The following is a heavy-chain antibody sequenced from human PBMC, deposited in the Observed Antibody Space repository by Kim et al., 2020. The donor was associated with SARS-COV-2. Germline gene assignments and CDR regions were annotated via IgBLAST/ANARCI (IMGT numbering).Heavy chain of an antibody. J-gene: IGHJ4*02. D-gene: IGHD6-13*01. V-gene: IGHV3-7*01. CDR2: LNQDGGDK. Sequence: GGSLRLSCAASGFTFSDYWMRWVRHSPGKGLEWVADLNQDGGDKHYMASVKGRFTISRDNTNNSLFLQMDSLSAEDAALYYCARGGSYSFEYWSQGTLDTVPT. CDR1: GFTFSDYW. CDR3: ARGGSYSFEY.